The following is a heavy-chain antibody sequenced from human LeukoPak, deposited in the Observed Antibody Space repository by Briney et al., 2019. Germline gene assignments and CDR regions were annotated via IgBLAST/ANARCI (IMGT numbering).Heavy chain of an antibody. CDR3: ARGGSGRKQLDGRFDP. Sequence: GGSLRLSCAASGFTFSSYAMHWVRQAPGEGLEWVAVISYDGSNKYYADSVKGRFTISRDNSKNTLYLQMNSLRAEDTAVYYCARGGSGRKQLDGRFDPWGQGTLVTVSS. CDR2: ISYDGSNK. CDR1: GFTFSSYA. D-gene: IGHD6-6*01. J-gene: IGHJ5*02. V-gene: IGHV3-30-3*01.